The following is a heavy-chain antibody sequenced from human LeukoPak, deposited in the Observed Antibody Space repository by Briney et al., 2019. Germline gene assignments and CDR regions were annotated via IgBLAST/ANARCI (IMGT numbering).Heavy chain of an antibody. CDR3: ARDTLGEGEDANYAVYYFDY. D-gene: IGHD4/OR15-4a*01. V-gene: IGHV3-7*01. CDR2: IKQDGNEK. J-gene: IGHJ4*02. CDR1: GFTFRAYW. Sequence: GGSLRLSCAASGFTFRAYWMSWVRQAPGKGLEWVANIKQDGNEKYYVDSVKGRFTISRDNAKNSLDLQMNSLRAEDTAVYYCARDTLGEGEDANYAVYYFDYWGQGTPVTVSS.